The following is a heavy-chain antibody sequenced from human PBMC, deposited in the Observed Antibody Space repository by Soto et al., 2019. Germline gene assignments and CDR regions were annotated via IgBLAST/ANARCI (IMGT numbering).Heavy chain of an antibody. CDR1: GYTFTSYC. CDR3: ARVTGGRQLTYYYYYYMDV. V-gene: IGHV1-18*01. CDR2: ISAYNGNT. D-gene: IGHD6-6*01. J-gene: IGHJ6*03. Sequence: ASVKVSCKASGYTFTSYCISRVRQAPGKRLEWMGWISAYNGNTNYAQKLQGRVTMTTDTSTSTAYMELRSLRTDDTAVYYCARVTGGRQLTYYYYYYMDVWGKGTTVTVSS.